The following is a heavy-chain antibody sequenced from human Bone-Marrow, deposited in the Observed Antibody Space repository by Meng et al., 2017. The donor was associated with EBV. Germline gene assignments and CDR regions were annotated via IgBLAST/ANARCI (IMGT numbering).Heavy chain of an antibody. CDR1: GFRFSRYW. D-gene: IGHD5-24*01. V-gene: IGHV3-74*01. J-gene: IGHJ4*02. Sequence: VQLVDSGGALVQAGGSRRLSWVASGFRFSRYWMHWVRQAPGKGLVWVSRTNEDGRITNYADSVKGRFTISRDNTKNRLYLQMDSLSAEDTALYFCSRDLAGSDDVWGQGTLVTVSS. CDR2: TNEDGRIT. CDR3: SRDLAGSDDV.